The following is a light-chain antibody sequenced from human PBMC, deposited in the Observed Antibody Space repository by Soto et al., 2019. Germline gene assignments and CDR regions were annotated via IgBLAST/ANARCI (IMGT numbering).Light chain of an antibody. V-gene: IGKV1-5*03. CDR2: KAS. CDR1: QSISSW. Sequence: DIQMTQSPSTLSASVGDRVTITCRASQSISSWLAWYQQKPGKAPKLLIYKASSLESGVPSRFSGSGSGTEFTITISRLHPDDFATYYCQQYNSYWTFGQGTKVEIK. CDR3: QQYNSYWT. J-gene: IGKJ1*01.